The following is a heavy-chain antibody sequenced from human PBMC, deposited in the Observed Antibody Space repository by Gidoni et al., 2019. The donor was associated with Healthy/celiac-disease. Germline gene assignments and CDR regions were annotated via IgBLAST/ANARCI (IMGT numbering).Heavy chain of an antibody. Sequence: EVQLLESGGGLVQPGGSLILSCAASGFTFSSYSLSGVRQAPGKGLEWVSAISGSGGSTYYADSVKGRFTISRDNSKNTLYLQMNSLRAEDTAVYYCAKGDEVVAATAVSRAFDIWGQGTMVTVSS. CDR3: AKGDEVVAATAVSRAFDI. CDR1: GFTFSSYS. V-gene: IGHV3-23*01. D-gene: IGHD2-15*01. CDR2: ISGSGGST. J-gene: IGHJ3*02.